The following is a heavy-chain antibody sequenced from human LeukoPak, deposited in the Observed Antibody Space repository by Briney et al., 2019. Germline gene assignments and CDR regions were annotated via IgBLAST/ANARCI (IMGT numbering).Heavy chain of an antibody. D-gene: IGHD6-19*01. V-gene: IGHV3-23*01. CDR1: GFTFSSYA. CDR3: AKIWVSGGWTLDY. CDR2: ISGGGSGT. Sequence: PGGSLRLSCAASGFTFSSYAMNWVGQAPGKGLEWLSTISGGGSGTYYADSVKGRFTISRDNFKNTLYLQMNSLRAEDTAVYYCAKIWVSGGWTLDYWGQGTLVTVSS. J-gene: IGHJ4*02.